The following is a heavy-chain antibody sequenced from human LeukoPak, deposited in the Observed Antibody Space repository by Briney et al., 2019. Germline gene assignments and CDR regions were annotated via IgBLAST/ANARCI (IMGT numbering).Heavy chain of an antibody. CDR2: INPSGGSR. CDR3: ARGRAKEWFDP. CDR1: GYTFTNHY. V-gene: IGHV1-46*01. J-gene: IGHJ5*02. D-gene: IGHD4/OR15-4a*01. Sequence: ASVKVSFKAPGYTFTNHYMHWVRQAPGQGREWVGIINPSGGSRSYAQKFQGRVTMTRDMSKSTVYMELSSLRSEDTAVYYCARGRAKEWFDPWGQGTLVTVSS.